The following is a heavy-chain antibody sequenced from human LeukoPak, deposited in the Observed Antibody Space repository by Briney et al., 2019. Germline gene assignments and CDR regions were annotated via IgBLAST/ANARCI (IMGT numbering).Heavy chain of an antibody. Sequence: GGSLRLSCAASGFIFRNYAMSWVRLAPGKGLEWVSAITGSGDTTYYADSVKGRFTISRDNSKDTLYVEMNTLRAEDTAVYYCAKWGDYDILTGYYVSDFWGQGTLVTVSS. CDR3: AKWGDYDILTGYYVSDF. CDR2: ITGSGDTT. CDR1: GFIFRNYA. J-gene: IGHJ4*02. D-gene: IGHD3-9*01. V-gene: IGHV3-23*01.